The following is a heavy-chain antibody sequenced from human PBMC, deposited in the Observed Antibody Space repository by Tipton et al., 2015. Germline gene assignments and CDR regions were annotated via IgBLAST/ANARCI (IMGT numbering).Heavy chain of an antibody. Sequence: PGLVKPSETLSLTCTVSGGSISTYYWSWIRQPPGKGLEWIGYIYYSGSTNYNPSLKSRVTISVDTSKNQFSLKVTSVAAADTAVYYCARTLSGSYSDGLYYYGMDVWGQGTTVTVSS. D-gene: IGHD1-26*01. CDR3: ARTLSGSYSDGLYYYGMDV. CDR2: IYYSGST. J-gene: IGHJ6*02. V-gene: IGHV4-59*01. CDR1: GGSISTYY.